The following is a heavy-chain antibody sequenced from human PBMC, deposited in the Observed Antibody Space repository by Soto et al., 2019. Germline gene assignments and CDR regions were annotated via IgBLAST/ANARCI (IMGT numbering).Heavy chain of an antibody. Sequence: QVQLVQSGAEVKKPGSSVKVSCKASGGTFSSYTISWVRQAPGQGLEWMGRIIPILGIANYAQKFQGRVTITADKSTSTGYMELSSLRSEDTAVYYCARGAKDFGYYYMDVWGKGTTVTVSS. V-gene: IGHV1-69*02. CDR2: IIPILGIA. D-gene: IGHD3-10*01. CDR1: GGTFSSYT. CDR3: ARGAKDFGYYYMDV. J-gene: IGHJ6*03.